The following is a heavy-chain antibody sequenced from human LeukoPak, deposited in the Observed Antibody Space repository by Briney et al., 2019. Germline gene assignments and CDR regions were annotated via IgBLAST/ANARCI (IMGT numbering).Heavy chain of an antibody. D-gene: IGHD2-2*01. Sequence: GGSLRLSCAASGFTFSSYAMSWVRQAPGKGLEWVSAISGSGGGTYYADSVKGRFTISRDNSKNTLYLQMNSLRAEDTAVYYCAKDPSFGPALYWGQGTLVTVSS. J-gene: IGHJ4*02. CDR2: ISGSGGGT. CDR1: GFTFSSYA. CDR3: AKDPSFGPALY. V-gene: IGHV3-23*01.